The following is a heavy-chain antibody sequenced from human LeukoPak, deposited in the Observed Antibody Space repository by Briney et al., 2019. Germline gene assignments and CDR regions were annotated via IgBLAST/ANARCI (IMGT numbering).Heavy chain of an antibody. CDR1: GHTLGELS. Sequence: GASVKVSCKLSGHTLGELSIHWVRQAPARGLEWMGSFDPEDGKRMYAREFQGRLSMTEDTSTDTAYMELSSLRSEDTAVYYCATSSMFYYDSSGYWFDPWGQGTLVTVSS. CDR3: ATSSMFYYDSSGYWFDP. V-gene: IGHV1-24*01. CDR2: FDPEDGKR. J-gene: IGHJ5*02. D-gene: IGHD3-22*01.